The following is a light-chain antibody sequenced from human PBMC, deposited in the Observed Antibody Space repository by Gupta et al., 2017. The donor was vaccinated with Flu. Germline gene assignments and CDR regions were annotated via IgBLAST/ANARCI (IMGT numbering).Light chain of an antibody. J-gene: IGKJ4*01. CDR2: NLS. Sequence: AIKMTQSPSSLSASVGDRITITCRASQYIRNTLGLYQQKPGNAPNLLIYNLSALQSGVPSRFSGSGSGTDFTLTISSVHHEDLATYYCLHDYNYPLTFGGGTKVEIK. CDR1: QYIRNT. CDR3: LHDYNYPLT. V-gene: IGKV1-6*01.